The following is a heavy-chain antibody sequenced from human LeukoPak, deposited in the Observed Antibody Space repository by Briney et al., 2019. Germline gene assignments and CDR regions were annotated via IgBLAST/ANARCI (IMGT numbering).Heavy chain of an antibody. CDR1: GFTFSSYD. D-gene: IGHD2-2*01. Sequence: GRSLRLSCAASGFTFSSYDMHWVRQATGKGLEWVSAIGTAGDTYYPGSVKGRFTISRENAKNSLYLQMNSLRAGDTAVYYCARAGYCSSTSCYYFDYWGQGTLVTVSS. CDR2: IGTAGDT. CDR3: ARAGYCSSTSCYYFDY. V-gene: IGHV3-13*01. J-gene: IGHJ4*02.